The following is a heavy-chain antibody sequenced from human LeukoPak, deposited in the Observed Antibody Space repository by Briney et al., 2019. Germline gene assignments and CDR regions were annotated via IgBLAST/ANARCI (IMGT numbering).Heavy chain of an antibody. CDR2: IIPIFGTA. V-gene: IGHV1-69*13. J-gene: IGHJ3*02. Sequence: SVKVSCKASGGTFSSYAISWVRQAPGQGLEWMGGIIPIFGTANYAQKFQGRVTITADESTSTAYMELSSLRSEDTAVYYCARTLRPYWYSGSHDAFDIWGQGTMVTVSS. D-gene: IGHD1-26*01. CDR3: ARTLRPYWYSGSHDAFDI. CDR1: GGTFSSYA.